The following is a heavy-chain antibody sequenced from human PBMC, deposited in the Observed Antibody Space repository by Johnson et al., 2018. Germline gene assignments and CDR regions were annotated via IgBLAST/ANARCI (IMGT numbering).Heavy chain of an antibody. D-gene: IGHD2-2*01. Sequence: VQLVQSGGGLVQPGRSLRLSCAASGFTVSSNYMSWVRQAPGKGLEWVSVIYSGGSTYYADSVKGRFTISRDNSKNTLYLQMNSLRAEDTAVYYCASGDIVVVPAAISLRGMDVWGQGTTVTVSS. V-gene: IGHV3-53*01. CDR1: GFTVSSNY. J-gene: IGHJ6*02. CDR3: ASGDIVVVPAAISLRGMDV. CDR2: IYSGGST.